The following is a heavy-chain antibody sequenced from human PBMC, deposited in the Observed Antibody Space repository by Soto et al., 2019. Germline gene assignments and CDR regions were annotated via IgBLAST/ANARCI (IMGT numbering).Heavy chain of an antibody. Sequence: QLQLQESGPGLVKPSETLSLTCTVSGGSISSSSYYWGWIRQPPGKGLEWIGSIYYSGSTYYNPALKRCVTISVDTSKNQFSLKLSSVTAADTAVYYCARHPFFFFEEPPQFDYWGQGTLVTVSS. V-gene: IGHV4-39*01. D-gene: IGHD3-3*01. J-gene: IGHJ4*02. CDR2: IYYSGST. CDR3: ARHPFFFFEEPPQFDY. CDR1: GGSISSSSYY.